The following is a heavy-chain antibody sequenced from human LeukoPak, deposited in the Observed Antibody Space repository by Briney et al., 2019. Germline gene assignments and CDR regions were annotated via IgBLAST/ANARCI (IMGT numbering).Heavy chain of an antibody. D-gene: IGHD4-17*01. J-gene: IGHJ4*02. CDR3: AYHRGDYCDIYDFDY. CDR2: IYHSGST. CDR1: GGSISSSNW. Sequence: SETLSLTCAVSGGSISSSNWWSWVRQPPGKGLEWIGEIYHSGSTNYNPSLKSRVTISVDKSKNQFSLKLSSVTAADTAVYYCAYHRGDYCDIYDFDYWGQGTLVTVSS. V-gene: IGHV4-4*02.